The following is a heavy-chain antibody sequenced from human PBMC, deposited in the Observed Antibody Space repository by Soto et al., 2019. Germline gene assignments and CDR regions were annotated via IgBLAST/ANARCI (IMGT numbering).Heavy chain of an antibody. J-gene: IGHJ6*03. CDR3: ARHDEVNYYSYMDA. CDR2: IYYSGST. CDR1: GGSISSYY. V-gene: IGHV4-59*08. Sequence: SETLSLTCSVSGGSISSYYWSWMRQPPGKGLEWIWYIYYSGSTNYNPSLKSRVTISVDASKNQFSLKLSSVTAADTAVYYCARHDEVNYYSYMDAWGKGTTVTAP.